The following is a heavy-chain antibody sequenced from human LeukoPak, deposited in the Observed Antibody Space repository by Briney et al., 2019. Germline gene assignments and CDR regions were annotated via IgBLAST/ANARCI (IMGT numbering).Heavy chain of an antibody. CDR3: AKDPHNSSGFRAGGAGDY. J-gene: IGHJ4*02. V-gene: IGHV3-23*01. Sequence: GGSLRLSCAASGFTFSSYAMSWVRQAPGKGLEWVSAISGSGGSTYYADSVKGRFTFSRDNSKNTLYLQMNSLRAEDTAVYYCAKDPHNSSGFRAGGAGDYWGQGTLVTVSS. D-gene: IGHD5-24*01. CDR2: ISGSGGST. CDR1: GFTFSSYA.